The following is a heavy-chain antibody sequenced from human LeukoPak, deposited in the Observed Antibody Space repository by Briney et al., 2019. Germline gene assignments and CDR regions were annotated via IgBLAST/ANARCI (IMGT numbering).Heavy chain of an antibody. CDR1: GGTFSSYA. D-gene: IGHD2-8*01. V-gene: IGHV1-69*05. CDR3: ARDGPYCTNGVCHWGLRWFDP. J-gene: IGHJ5*02. CDR2: IIPIFGTA. Sequence: SVKVSCKASGGTFSSYAISWVRQAPGQGLEWMGRIIPIFGTANYAQKFQGRVTLTTDESTSTAYMELSSLRSEDTAVYYCARDGPYCTNGVCHWGLRWFDPWGQGTLVTVSS.